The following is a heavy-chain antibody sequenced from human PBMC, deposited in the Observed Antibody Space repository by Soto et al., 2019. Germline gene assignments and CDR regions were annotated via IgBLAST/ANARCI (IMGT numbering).Heavy chain of an antibody. Sequence: TLSLTCTVSGGSISRGDYYWSWIRRPPGKGLEWIGYIYYSGTIYYKPSLKSRLTISVDTSKNQFSLELSSVTAADTAVYYCARSGYYDSSGYYLPDYWGQGTLVTVSS. J-gene: IGHJ4*02. CDR3: ARSGYYDSSGYYLPDY. CDR1: GGSISRGDYY. D-gene: IGHD3-22*01. V-gene: IGHV4-30-4*01. CDR2: IYYSGTI.